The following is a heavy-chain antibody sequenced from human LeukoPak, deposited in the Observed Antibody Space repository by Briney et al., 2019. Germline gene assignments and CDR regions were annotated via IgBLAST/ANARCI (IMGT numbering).Heavy chain of an antibody. CDR3: ARGVYHYYDSSGQRPHYFDY. Sequence: ASVKVSCKASGGTISTYAISWVRQAPGQGLEWMGGIIPIFGTANYAQKFQDRVTITADESTSTAYMELSSLRSEDTAVYYCARGVYHYYDSSGQRPHYFDYWGQGTLVTVSS. J-gene: IGHJ4*02. CDR1: GGTISTYA. CDR2: IIPIFGTA. V-gene: IGHV1-69*13. D-gene: IGHD3-22*01.